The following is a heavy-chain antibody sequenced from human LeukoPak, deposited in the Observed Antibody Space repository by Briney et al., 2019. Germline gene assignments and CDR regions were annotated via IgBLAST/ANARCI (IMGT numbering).Heavy chain of an antibody. Sequence: SETLSLTCTVSGGSISTYYWSWIRQPPGKGLEWIGYIYYSGSTDYNPSLKSRVTMSVDTSINQFSLKLSSVTAADTAVYYCARHGYSYGYVHYYYGMDVWGQGTTVTVSS. V-gene: IGHV4-59*08. J-gene: IGHJ6*02. CDR2: IYYSGST. CDR3: ARHGYSYGYVHYYYGMDV. D-gene: IGHD5-18*01. CDR1: GGSISTYY.